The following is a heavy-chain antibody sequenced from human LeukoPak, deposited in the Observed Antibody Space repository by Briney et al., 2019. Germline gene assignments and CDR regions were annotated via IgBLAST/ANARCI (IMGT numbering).Heavy chain of an antibody. Sequence: GGSLRLSCAASGFTFSSYSMNWVRQAPGKGLEWVSSISSSSSYIYSADSVKGRFTISIANAKYTLYPQLNSLRAEDTAVYYCARAAYYDSSGHPGAFDIWGQGTMVTVSS. V-gene: IGHV3-21*01. CDR1: GFTFSSYS. CDR2: ISSSSSYI. D-gene: IGHD3-22*01. J-gene: IGHJ3*02. CDR3: ARAAYYDSSGHPGAFDI.